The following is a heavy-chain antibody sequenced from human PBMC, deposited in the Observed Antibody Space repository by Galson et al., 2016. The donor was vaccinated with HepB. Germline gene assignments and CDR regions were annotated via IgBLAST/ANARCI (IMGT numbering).Heavy chain of an antibody. V-gene: IGHV3-30*03. CDR1: GFTFSTYG. CDR2: ISYDGKSD. D-gene: IGHD5-12*01. CDR3: ARDRLGGRPTYYYYYDMDV. Sequence: SLRLSCAASGFTFSTYGMHWVRQAPGKGLEWVALISYDGKSDSYADSVKGRVTISRDNSKNTLYLQMHSLGGEDTAVYYCARDRLGGRPTYYYYYDMDVWGQGTTVTVSS. J-gene: IGHJ6*02.